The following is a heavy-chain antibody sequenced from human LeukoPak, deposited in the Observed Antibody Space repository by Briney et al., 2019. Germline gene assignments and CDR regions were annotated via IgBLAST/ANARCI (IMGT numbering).Heavy chain of an antibody. Sequence: GGSLRLSCAASGFTVGSNYMSWVRQAPGKGLEWVSVIYSGGSTYYADSVKGRFTISRHNSKNTLYLQMNSLRAEDTAVYYCARDYYDSSGYYLDYWGQGTLVTVSS. CDR1: GFTVGSNY. J-gene: IGHJ4*02. D-gene: IGHD3-22*01. CDR2: IYSGGST. V-gene: IGHV3-53*04. CDR3: ARDYYDSSGYYLDY.